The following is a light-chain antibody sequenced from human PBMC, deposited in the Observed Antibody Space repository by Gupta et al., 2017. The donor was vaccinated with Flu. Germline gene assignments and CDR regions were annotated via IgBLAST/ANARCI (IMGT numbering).Light chain of an antibody. V-gene: IGKV2-28*01. CDR2: LGS. J-gene: IGKJ2*03. CDR3: MQALQTPYS. Sequence: ASISCRSSQSLLHSNGYNYLDWYLQKPGQSPQLLIYLGSNRASGVPDRFSSSGSGTDFTLKISRVEAEDVGVYYCMQALQTPYSFGQGTKLEIK. CDR1: QSLLHSNGYNY.